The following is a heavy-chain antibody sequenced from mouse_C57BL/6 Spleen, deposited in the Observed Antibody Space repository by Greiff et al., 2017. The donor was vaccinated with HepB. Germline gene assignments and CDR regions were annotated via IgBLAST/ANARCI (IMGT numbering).Heavy chain of an antibody. Sequence: QVQLQQSGPELVKPGASVKISCKASGYAFSSSWMNWVKQRPGKGLEWIGRIYPGDGDTNYNGKFKGKATLTADKSSSTAYMQLSSLTSEDSAVYFCARDDYEGMDYWGQGTSVTVSS. D-gene: IGHD2-4*01. V-gene: IGHV1-82*01. CDR2: IYPGDGDT. CDR1: GYAFSSSW. J-gene: IGHJ4*01. CDR3: ARDDYEGMDY.